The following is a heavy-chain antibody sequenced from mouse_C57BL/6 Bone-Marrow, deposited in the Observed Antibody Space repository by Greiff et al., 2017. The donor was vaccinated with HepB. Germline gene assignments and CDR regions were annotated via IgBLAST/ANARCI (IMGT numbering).Heavy chain of an antibody. CDR2: ISDGGSYT. Sequence: EVKLVESGGGLVKPGGSLKLSCAASGFTFSSYAMSWVRQTPEKRLEWVATISDGGSYTYYPDNVKGRFTISRDNAKNNLYLQMSHLKSEDTAMYYCARGDGYYEDYAMDYWGQGTSVTVSS. CDR1: GFTFSSYA. D-gene: IGHD2-3*01. CDR3: ARGDGYYEDYAMDY. J-gene: IGHJ4*01. V-gene: IGHV5-4*03.